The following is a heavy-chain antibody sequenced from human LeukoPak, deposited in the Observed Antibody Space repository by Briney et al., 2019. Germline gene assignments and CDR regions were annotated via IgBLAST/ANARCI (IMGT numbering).Heavy chain of an antibody. Sequence: GGSLRLSCAASGFTVSSYAMHWVRQGPGKGLEWLAIIAYDGRNNHYGDSVKGRFPISRDNSKNTLHLQMNSLRAEDTAVYYCAKLGFDSSGSHTLFDYWGQGTQVTVSS. CDR2: IAYDGRNN. CDR1: GFTVSSYA. J-gene: IGHJ4*02. CDR3: AKLGFDSSGSHTLFDY. V-gene: IGHV3-30*18. D-gene: IGHD3-22*01.